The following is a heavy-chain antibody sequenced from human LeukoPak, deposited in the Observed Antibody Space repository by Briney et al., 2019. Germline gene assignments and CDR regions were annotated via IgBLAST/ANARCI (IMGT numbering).Heavy chain of an antibody. V-gene: IGHV4-59*01. CDR3: ASLYYGSGSFDY. D-gene: IGHD3-10*01. Sequence: PSETLSLTCTVAGGSISSYYWGWIRQPPGKGLEWIGYIYYSGSTNYNPSLKSRVTISVDTSKNQFSLKLTSVTAADTAVYYCASLYYGSGSFDYWGQGTLVTVSS. CDR1: GGSISSYY. CDR2: IYYSGST. J-gene: IGHJ4*02.